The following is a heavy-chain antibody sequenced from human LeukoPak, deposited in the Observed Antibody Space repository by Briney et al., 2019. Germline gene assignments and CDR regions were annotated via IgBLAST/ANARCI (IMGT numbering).Heavy chain of an antibody. Sequence: PGGSLGLSCAASGFTFSSYSMNWVRQAPGKGLEWVSSISSSSSYIYYADSVKGRFTISRDNAKNSLYLQMNSLRAEDTAVYYCARDRDSSGTPDYWGQGTLVTVSS. CDR1: GFTFSSYS. D-gene: IGHD3-22*01. V-gene: IGHV3-21*01. CDR2: ISSSSSYI. CDR3: ARDRDSSGTPDY. J-gene: IGHJ4*02.